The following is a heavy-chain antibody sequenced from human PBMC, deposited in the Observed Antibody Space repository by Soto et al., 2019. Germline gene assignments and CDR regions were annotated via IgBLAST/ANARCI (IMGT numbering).Heavy chain of an antibody. J-gene: IGHJ3*01. Sequence: QVQLVESGGGVVQPGRSLRLSCAASGFTFGRYVIHWLRQVPGKGLEWVAAMSHDGGSQYYTDSVKGRFTISRDNSKNTLYLQMSSLRPEDTATYYCARVLVEVTINSAFDFWGQGTIVTVSS. CDR2: MSHDGGSQ. D-gene: IGHD2-15*01. V-gene: IGHV3-30-3*01. CDR3: ARVLVEVTINSAFDF. CDR1: GFTFGRYV.